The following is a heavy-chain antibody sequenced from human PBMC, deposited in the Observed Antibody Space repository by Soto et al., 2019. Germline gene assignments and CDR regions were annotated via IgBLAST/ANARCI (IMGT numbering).Heavy chain of an antibody. CDR3: ARELNTESSAYYSFAF. V-gene: IGHV1-18*01. CDR2: VSTNDDRT. J-gene: IGHJ4*01. CDR1: GYIFTAYG. Sequence: QVQLVQSGPEVKMPGASVKVSCKTSGYIFTAYGLAWLRQAPGQRPEWMGWVSTNDDRTNYAQKFQGRVTMTTDRSTTTTSMELRSLRPDDTAVYYCARELNTESSAYYSFAFWGHGTLVTVSS. D-gene: IGHD3-22*01.